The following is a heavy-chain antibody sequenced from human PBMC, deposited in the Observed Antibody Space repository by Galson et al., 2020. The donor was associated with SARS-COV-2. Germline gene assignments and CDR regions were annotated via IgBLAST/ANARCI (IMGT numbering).Heavy chain of an antibody. J-gene: IGHJ4*02. CDR1: GFTLGTYA. D-gene: IGHD2-21*02. CDR2: IGGNGVRP. Sequence: GGSLKLSCPAFGFTLGTYAMNWVGQAPGRGLDKVPAIGGNGVRPYYADSVKGRFTISRDNSKNTLYLQMGSLRAEDMAVYYCARDSDCGGDCYSMYGGPHFDYWGQGTLVTVSS. CDR3: ARDSDCGGDCYSMYGGPHFDY. V-gene: IGHV3-64*02.